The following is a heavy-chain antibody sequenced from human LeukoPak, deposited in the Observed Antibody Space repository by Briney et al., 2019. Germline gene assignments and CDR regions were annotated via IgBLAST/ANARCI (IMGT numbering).Heavy chain of an antibody. V-gene: IGHV3-48*03. CDR2: ISSTGSDI. CDR3: ATDLPTGTYRAYFDN. J-gene: IGHJ4*02. D-gene: IGHD1-26*01. Sequence: GGSLRLFCTGSGFIFSNYEMNWVRQAPGKGLEWVSYISSTGSDIYYADSVKGRFTISRDNAENSLYLQMNSLRAEDTAVYYCATDLPTGTYRAYFDNWGQGTLVTVSS. CDR1: GFIFSNYE.